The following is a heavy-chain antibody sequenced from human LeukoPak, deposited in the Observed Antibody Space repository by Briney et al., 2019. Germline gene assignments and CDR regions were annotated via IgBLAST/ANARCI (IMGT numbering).Heavy chain of an antibody. D-gene: IGHD5-18*01. CDR1: GVTFSRYG. CDR3: AKDKHSYGQARGSYGMDV. Sequence: GGSLRLSCAASGVTFSRYGMHWGREAPGKGGEWGGVISYDGSNKYYADSVKGRFTISRDNSKNTLYLQMNSLRAEDTAVYYCAKDKHSYGQARGSYGMDVWGQGTTVTVSS. CDR2: ISYDGSNK. J-gene: IGHJ6*02. V-gene: IGHV3-30*18.